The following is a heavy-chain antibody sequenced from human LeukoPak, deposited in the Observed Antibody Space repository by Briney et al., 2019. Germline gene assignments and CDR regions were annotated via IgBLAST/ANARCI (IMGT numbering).Heavy chain of an antibody. V-gene: IGHV4-39*01. CDR3: AIKDYGDYEAFDF. CDR2: IYYSGSS. Sequence: SSETLSLTCTVSGASISSSTYYWGWIRQPPGKGLEWIGSIYYSGSSYSNPSLKSRVTISVDTSKNQFSLKLSSVTAADTAVYYCAIKDYGDYEAFDFWGQGTLVTVSS. J-gene: IGHJ4*02. CDR1: GASISSSTYY. D-gene: IGHD4-17*01.